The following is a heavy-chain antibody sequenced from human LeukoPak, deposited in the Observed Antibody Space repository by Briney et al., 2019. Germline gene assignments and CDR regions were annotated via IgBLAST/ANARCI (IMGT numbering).Heavy chain of an antibody. Sequence: SVKVSCKASGGTFSSYAISWVRQAPGQGLEWMGGIIPIFGTANYAQKFQRRVTITADESTSTAYMELSSLRSEDTAVYYCARGGGRIAAAGYDYWGQGTLVTVSS. CDR2: IIPIFGTA. CDR1: GGTFSSYA. V-gene: IGHV1-69*13. D-gene: IGHD6-13*01. CDR3: ARGGGRIAAAGYDY. J-gene: IGHJ4*02.